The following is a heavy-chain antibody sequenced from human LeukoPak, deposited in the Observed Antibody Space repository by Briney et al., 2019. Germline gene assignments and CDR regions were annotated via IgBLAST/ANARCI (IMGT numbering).Heavy chain of an antibody. Sequence: GGSLRLSCAASGFTFSSYAMSWVRQAPGKGLEWVSAISGSGGSTYYADSVKGRFTISRDNSKNTLYLQMNSLRAEDTAVYYCAKDLEIRFGPQGYCSGGSCHPDYWGQGTLVTVSS. J-gene: IGHJ4*02. V-gene: IGHV3-23*01. CDR1: GFTFSSYA. CDR2: ISGSGGST. CDR3: AKDLEIRFGPQGYCSGGSCHPDY. D-gene: IGHD2-15*01.